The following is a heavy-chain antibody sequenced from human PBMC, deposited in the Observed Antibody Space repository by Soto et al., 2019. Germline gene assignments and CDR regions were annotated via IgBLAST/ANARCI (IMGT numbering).Heavy chain of an antibody. CDR2: ISAYNADT. J-gene: IGHJ3*02. D-gene: IGHD1-20*01. V-gene: IGHV1-18*01. CDR1: GYTFTAYG. Sequence: QVQLVQSGAEVKKPGASVKVSCKASGYTFTAYGISWVRQAPGQGLEWMGWISAYNADTNYAPKLHDRVTMSTDTSTSTVYMEMRSLRPDDTAVYYCARYDWKVVGLYGFDIWGQGTVVTVSS. CDR3: ARYDWKVVGLYGFDI.